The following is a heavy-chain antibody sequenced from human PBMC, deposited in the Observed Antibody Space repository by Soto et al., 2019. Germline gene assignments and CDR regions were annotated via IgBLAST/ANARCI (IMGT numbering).Heavy chain of an antibody. CDR2: IYWNDDK. CDR1: GLSLSTSGVG. J-gene: IGHJ4*02. CDR3: AHRLYYGKYFDY. Sequence: QITLKESGPTLVKPTQTLTLTCTFSGLSLSTSGVGVGWIRQPPGKALEWLALIYWNDDKRYSPSLKSRLTINKDTSKNQVVLTMTNIDPVDTATYYCAHRLYYGKYFDYWGQGTLVTVFS. V-gene: IGHV2-5*01. D-gene: IGHD3-10*01.